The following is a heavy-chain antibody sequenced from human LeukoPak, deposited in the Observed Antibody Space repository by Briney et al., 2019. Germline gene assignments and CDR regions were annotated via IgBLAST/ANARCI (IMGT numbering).Heavy chain of an antibody. Sequence: SETLSLTCTVSGGSISSYYWSWIRQPPGKGLEWIGYIYYSGSTNYNPSLKNRVTISVDTSENQFSLKLSSVTAADTAVYYCARRLSGYAYYFDYWGQGTLVTVSS. V-gene: IGHV4-59*08. D-gene: IGHD3-22*01. CDR3: ARRLSGYAYYFDY. CDR2: IYYSGST. CDR1: GGSISSYY. J-gene: IGHJ4*02.